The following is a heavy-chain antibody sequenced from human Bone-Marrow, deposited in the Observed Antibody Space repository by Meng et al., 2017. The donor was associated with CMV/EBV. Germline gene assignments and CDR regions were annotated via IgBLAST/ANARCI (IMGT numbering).Heavy chain of an antibody. CDR3: TTGESIVVVPAATNFDY. CDR2: IKSKTDGGTT. D-gene: IGHD2-2*01. CDR1: GFTFSNAW. Sequence: GESLKISCAASGFTFSNAWMSWVRQAPGKGLEWVGRIKSKTDGGTTDYAAPVKGGFTISRDDSKNTLYLQMNSLKTEDTAVYYCTTGESIVVVPAATNFDYWGQGTLVTVSS. V-gene: IGHV3-15*01. J-gene: IGHJ4*02.